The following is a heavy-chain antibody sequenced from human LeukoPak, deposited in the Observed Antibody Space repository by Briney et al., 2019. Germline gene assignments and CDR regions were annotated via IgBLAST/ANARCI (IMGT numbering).Heavy chain of an antibody. CDR2: IYTSGST. V-gene: IGHV4-4*07. D-gene: IGHD6-13*01. Sequence: SETLSLTCTVSGGSISSYYWSWIRQPAGKGLEWIGRIYTSGSTNYNPSLKSRVTMSVDTSKHQFSLKLSSVTAADTAVYYCARDLDSSSWYTYNWFDPWGQGTLVTVSS. CDR1: GGSISSYY. CDR3: ARDLDSSSWYTYNWFDP. J-gene: IGHJ5*02.